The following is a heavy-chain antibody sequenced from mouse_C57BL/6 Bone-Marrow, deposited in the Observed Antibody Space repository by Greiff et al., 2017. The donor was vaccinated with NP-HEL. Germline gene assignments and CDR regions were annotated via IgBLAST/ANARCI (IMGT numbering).Heavy chain of an antibody. Sequence: VKLVESGAELVKPGASVKISCKASGYAFSGYWMNWVKQRPGKGLEWIGQIYPGDGDTNYNGKFKGKATLTADKSSSTAYMQLSSLTSEDSAVYFCARLRDWWGQGTLVTVSA. CDR2: IYPGDGDT. CDR1: GYAFSGYW. J-gene: IGHJ3*02. V-gene: IGHV1-80*01. CDR3: ARLRDW.